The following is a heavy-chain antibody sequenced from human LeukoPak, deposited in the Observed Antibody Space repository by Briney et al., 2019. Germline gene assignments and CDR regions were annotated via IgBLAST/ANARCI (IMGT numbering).Heavy chain of an antibody. Sequence: GGSLRLSCAASGFTFSSYWMHWVRQAPGKGLVWVSRINTDGSSTSYADSVKGRFTISRDNAKNTLYLQMNSLRAEDTAVYYCARAQTPAYDFWSGYPYPNWFDPWGQGTLVTVSS. D-gene: IGHD3-3*01. CDR1: GFTFSSYW. CDR2: INTDGSST. V-gene: IGHV3-74*01. CDR3: ARAQTPAYDFWSGYPYPNWFDP. J-gene: IGHJ5*02.